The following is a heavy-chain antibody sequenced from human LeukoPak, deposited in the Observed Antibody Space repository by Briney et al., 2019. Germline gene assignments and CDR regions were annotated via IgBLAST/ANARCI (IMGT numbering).Heavy chain of an antibody. CDR3: ARDGYSYGVWYFDL. V-gene: IGHV1-2*02. CDR1: GYTFTGYY. J-gene: IGHJ2*01. CDR2: INPNSGGT. Sequence: ASVKVSCKASGYTFTGYYMHWVRQAPGQGLEWMGWINPNSGGTNYAQKFQGRVTMTRDTSISTAYMELSRLRSDDTAVYYCARDGYSYGVWYFDLWGRGTLVTVSS. D-gene: IGHD5-18*01.